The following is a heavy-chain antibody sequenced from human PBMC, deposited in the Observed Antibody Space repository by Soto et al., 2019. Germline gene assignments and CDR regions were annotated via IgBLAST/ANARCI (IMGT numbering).Heavy chain of an antibody. CDR2: INAGNGNT. J-gene: IGHJ4*02. CDR1: GYTFTSYA. CDR3: ARERGCCITMVRGVSTHY. D-gene: IGHD3-10*01. V-gene: IGHV1-3*01. Sequence: GASVKVSCKASGYTFTSYAMHWVRQAPGQRLEWMGWINAGNGNTKYSQKFQGRVTITRDTSASTAYMELSSLRSEDTAVYYCARERGCCITMVRGVSTHYCGQGILVTVSS.